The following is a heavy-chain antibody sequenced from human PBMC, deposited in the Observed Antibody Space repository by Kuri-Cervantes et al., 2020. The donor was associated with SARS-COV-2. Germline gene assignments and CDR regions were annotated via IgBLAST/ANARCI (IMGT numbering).Heavy chain of an antibody. D-gene: IGHD3-22*01. CDR1: GYTFTSYD. CDR3: ARGGGYYYDSSGYGIDY. CDR2: MNPNSGNT. Sequence: ASVKVSCKASGYTFTSYDINWVRQATGQGLEWMGWMNPNSGNTGYAQKFQGRVTMTRNTPISTAYMELSSLRSEDTAVYYCARGGGYYYDSSGYGIDYWGQGTLVTVSS. J-gene: IGHJ4*02. V-gene: IGHV1-8*01.